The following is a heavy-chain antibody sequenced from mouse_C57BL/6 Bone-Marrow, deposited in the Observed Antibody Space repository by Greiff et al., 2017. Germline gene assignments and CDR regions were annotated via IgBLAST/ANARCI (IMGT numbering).Heavy chain of an antibody. CDR2: LLPGSGST. J-gene: IGHJ2*01. D-gene: IGHD1-1*01. Sequence: QVQLQQSGAELMKPGASVKLSCKATGYTFTGYWIEWVKQRPGPGLEWIGELLPGSGSTNYNEKFKGKATFTAATSSNAAYMQLSILTTEDSAIYYGARKGFITTVVRYWGQGTTLTVAS. V-gene: IGHV1-9*01. CDR3: ARKGFITTVVRY. CDR1: GYTFTGYW.